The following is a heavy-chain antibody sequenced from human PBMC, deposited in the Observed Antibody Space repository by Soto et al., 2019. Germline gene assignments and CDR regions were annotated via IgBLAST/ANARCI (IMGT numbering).Heavy chain of an antibody. CDR1: GFTFSSYA. CDR3: ARGPSTRGDS. Sequence: GGSLRLSCAGSGFTFSSYAMHWVRQAPGKGLEWVAVISYDGSNKYYADSVKGRFTISRDNSKNTLYLQMNSLRGDDTAVYYCARGPSTRGDSWGQGTLVTVSS. V-gene: IGHV3-30-3*01. D-gene: IGHD1-26*01. CDR2: ISYDGSNK. J-gene: IGHJ4*02.